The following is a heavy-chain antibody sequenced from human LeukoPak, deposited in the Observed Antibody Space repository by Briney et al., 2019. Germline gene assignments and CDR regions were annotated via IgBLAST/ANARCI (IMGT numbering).Heavy chain of an antibody. D-gene: IGHD5-12*01. CDR1: GFMFSSNW. J-gene: IGHJ6*02. CDR3: ARDAGNSGYGMDV. CDR2: ITWSGSTI. Sequence: GGSLRLSCAASGFMFSSNWMNWVRQAPGKGLEWISHITWSGSTIFYADSVKGRFTISRDSAKNSLYLQMSSLRDEDTAVYYCARDAGNSGYGMDVWGQGTTVTVSS. V-gene: IGHV3-48*02.